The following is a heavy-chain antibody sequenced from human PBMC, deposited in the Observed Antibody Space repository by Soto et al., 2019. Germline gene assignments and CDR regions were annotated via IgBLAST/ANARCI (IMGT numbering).Heavy chain of an antibody. CDR3: ARGANGDYVWWGTNYFDY. Sequence: PSETLSLTCTVSGGSISSYYWSWIRQPPEKGLEWIGYIYYSGSTNYNPSLKSRVTISVDTSKNQFSLKLSSVTAADTAVYYCARGANGDYVWWGTNYFDYWGQGTLVTVSS. CDR2: IYYSGST. V-gene: IGHV4-59*01. J-gene: IGHJ4*02. D-gene: IGHD4-17*01. CDR1: GGSISSYY.